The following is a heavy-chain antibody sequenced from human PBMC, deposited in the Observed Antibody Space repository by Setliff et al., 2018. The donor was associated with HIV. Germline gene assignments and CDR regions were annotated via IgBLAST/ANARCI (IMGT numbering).Heavy chain of an antibody. Sequence: SETLSLTCTVSGGSINSYYWNWIRQSPGKGLEWIGYIGYNGETSYNPSLNSRVTLSVDRSKNQFSLKLSSVSAADTAVYFCARESPDGLDYWGQGTLVTVSS. CDR1: GGSINSYY. D-gene: IGHD2-8*01. V-gene: IGHV4-59*13. CDR2: IGYNGET. CDR3: ARESPDGLDY. J-gene: IGHJ4*02.